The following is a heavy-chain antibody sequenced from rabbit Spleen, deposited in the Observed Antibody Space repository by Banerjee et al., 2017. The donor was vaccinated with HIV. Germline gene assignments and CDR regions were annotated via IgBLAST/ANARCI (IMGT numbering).Heavy chain of an antibody. J-gene: IGHJ4*01. CDR3: AREWNDGGSDL. CDR1: GFSFSSGYD. CDR2: INSYTGKS. V-gene: IGHV1S40*01. Sequence: QSLEESGGGLVKPGASLTLTCTASGFSFSSGYDMCWVRQAPGKGLEWLACINSYTGKSVYASWAKGPFTISKTSSTTVTLQMSSLTAADTATYFCAREWNDGGSDLWGQGTLVTVS. D-gene: IGHD3-1*01.